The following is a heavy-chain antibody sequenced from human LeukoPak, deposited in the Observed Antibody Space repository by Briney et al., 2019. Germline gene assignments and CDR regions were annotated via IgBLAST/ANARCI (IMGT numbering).Heavy chain of an antibody. Sequence: KPSETLSLTCAVSGGTFRGYYWSWIRQPPGKGLAWIGEIDHTGSINYNPSLESRVTLSVDTSKSQVSLNLDSVTAADTAVYARGLRFHVGSGNWFDLWGQGTLVTVSS. V-gene: IGHV4-34*08. CDR1: GGTFRGYY. CDR3: GLRFHVGSGNWFDL. CDR2: IDHTGSI. J-gene: IGHJ5*02. D-gene: IGHD3-10*01.